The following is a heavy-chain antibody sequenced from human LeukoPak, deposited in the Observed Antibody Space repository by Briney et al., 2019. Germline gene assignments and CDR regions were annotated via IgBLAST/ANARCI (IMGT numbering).Heavy chain of an antibody. V-gene: IGHV4-39*01. CDR2: IYYGGST. CDR3: ARIDIFLYYYYMDV. J-gene: IGHJ6*03. D-gene: IGHD3-9*01. CDR1: GGSISSSSYY. Sequence: KPSETLSLTCTVSGGSISSSSYYSGWIRQPPGKGLEWIGSIYYGGSTYCNPSPKSRVTISVDTSKNQFSLKLSSVTAADTAVYYCARIDIFLYYYYMDVWGKGTTVTVSS.